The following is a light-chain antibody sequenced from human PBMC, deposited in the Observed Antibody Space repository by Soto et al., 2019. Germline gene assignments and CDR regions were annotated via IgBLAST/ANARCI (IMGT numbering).Light chain of an antibody. V-gene: IGLV2-8*01. Sequence: QSALTQPPSASGSPGQSVTISCTGASSDVGGYNSVSWYQQHPGKAPKLMIYEVNKRPSGVPDRFSGSKSGNTASLTISGLQAEDEAQYYCCSYAGSYTFVFGSGTKVTVL. J-gene: IGLJ1*01. CDR3: CSYAGSYTFV. CDR2: EVN. CDR1: SSDVGGYNS.